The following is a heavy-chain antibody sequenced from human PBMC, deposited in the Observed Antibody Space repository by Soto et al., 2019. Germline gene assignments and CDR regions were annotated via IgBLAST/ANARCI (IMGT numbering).Heavy chain of an antibody. CDR2: ISAYNGNT. CDR3: ARVVGYDFWSGYSHFDY. J-gene: IGHJ4*02. CDR1: GYTFTSYG. Sequence: ASVKVSCKASGYTFTSYGISWVRQAPGQGLEWMGWISAYNGNTNYAQKLKGRVTMTTDTSTSTAYMELRSLRSDDTAVYYCARVVGYDFWSGYSHFDYWGQGTLVTVSS. V-gene: IGHV1-18*01. D-gene: IGHD3-3*01.